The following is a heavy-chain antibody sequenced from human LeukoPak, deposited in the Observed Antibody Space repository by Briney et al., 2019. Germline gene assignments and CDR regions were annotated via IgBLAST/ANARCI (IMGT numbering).Heavy chain of an antibody. CDR1: GFIVNKLY. D-gene: IGHD3-16*01. V-gene: IGHV3-53*01. CDR3: AGAEYYGSSIDY. J-gene: IGHJ4*02. CDR2: IYRSGDT. Sequence: GGSLRLSCAASGFIVNKLYMNWVRQAPGKGLEWVFIIYRSGDTYYGDSVKGRFTISRDSSKNTLHLQMNSLRVEDTAIYYCAGAEYYGSSIDYWGQGTLVTVSS.